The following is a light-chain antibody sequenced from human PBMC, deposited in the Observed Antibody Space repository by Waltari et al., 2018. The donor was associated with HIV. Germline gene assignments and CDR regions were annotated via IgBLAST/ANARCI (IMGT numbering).Light chain of an antibody. CDR1: SGHTSNA. Sequence: QLVLTQSPSASASLGASVKLTCTLSSGHTSNAIAWHQQQPEKGPRFLLKINTDGSHDRGDGIPDRFPGSSSGAERYLTISSLQSEDEADYYCQAWGAGIRVFGGGTKLTVL. J-gene: IGLJ3*02. CDR3: QAWGAGIRV. V-gene: IGLV4-69*01. CDR2: INTDGSH.